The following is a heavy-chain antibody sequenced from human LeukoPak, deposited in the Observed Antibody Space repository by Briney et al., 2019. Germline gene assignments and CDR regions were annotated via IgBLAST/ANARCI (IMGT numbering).Heavy chain of an antibody. CDR3: ATAWRGREGYFDY. J-gene: IGHJ4*02. V-gene: IGHV4-59*01. CDR2: IYYSGST. Sequence: SETLSLTCTVSGGSISSYYWSWLRQPPGKGLEWIGYIYYSGSTNYNPSLKSRVTISVDTSKNQFSLTLSSVTAADTAVYYCATAWRGREGYFDYWGQGTLVTVSS. D-gene: IGHD1-26*01. CDR1: GGSISSYY.